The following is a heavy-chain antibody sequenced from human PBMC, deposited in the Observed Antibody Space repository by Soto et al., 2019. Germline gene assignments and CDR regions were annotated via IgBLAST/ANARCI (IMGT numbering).Heavy chain of an antibody. J-gene: IGHJ4*02. CDR2: IYYSAGT. CDR1: GGSISSSSYY. CDR3: ERQTYSGSYEYYFDY. D-gene: IGHD1-26*01. Sequence: SETLSLTCTVSGGSISSSSYYWGWIRQPPGKGLEWIVSIYYSAGTYYNPPLKSRVTISVDTSKNQFSLKLSSVTAADTAVYYCERQTYSGSYEYYFDYWGQGTLVTVSS. V-gene: IGHV4-39*01.